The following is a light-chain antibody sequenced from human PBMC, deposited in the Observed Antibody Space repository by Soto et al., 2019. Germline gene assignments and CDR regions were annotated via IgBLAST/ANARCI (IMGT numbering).Light chain of an antibody. V-gene: IGKV1-5*03. J-gene: IGKJ2*01. CDR1: QSISSW. Sequence: DIQMTQSPSTLSASVGDRVTITCLASQSISSWLAWYQQKPGKAPKLLIYRASRLGNGVPSRFSGIGSVTEFTLTISSLQPDDFATYYCQQYDSSVYTFGQGTKLEIK. CDR2: RAS. CDR3: QQYDSSVYT.